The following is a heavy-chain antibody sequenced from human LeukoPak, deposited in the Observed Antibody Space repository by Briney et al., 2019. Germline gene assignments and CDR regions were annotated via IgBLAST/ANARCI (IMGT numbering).Heavy chain of an antibody. J-gene: IGHJ5*02. CDR1: GYTLTSYG. D-gene: IGHD2-15*01. CDR3: ARRYCSGGNCYSPHNWFDP. CDR2: INPNSGNT. Sequence: ASVKVSCKASGYTLTSYGINWMRQATGQGLEWMGWINPNSGNTAYAEKFQGRVTLTRNTSISTAYMELSSLRSEDTAVYYCARRYCSGGNCYSPHNWFDPWGQGTLVTVSS. V-gene: IGHV1-8*01.